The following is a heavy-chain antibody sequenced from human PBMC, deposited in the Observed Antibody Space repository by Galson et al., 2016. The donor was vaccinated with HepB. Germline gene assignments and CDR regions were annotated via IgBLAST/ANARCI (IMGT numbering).Heavy chain of an antibody. Sequence: SLRLSCAASGFTVTNAWMSWVRQAPGKGLEWVGCIRSKTGGGTTDYGAPVKGRITISRDDSKNTLYLQINNLKTEDTAVYYCTTVGIALPNTDHWGQGTVVTVSS. D-gene: IGHD6-13*01. J-gene: IGHJ4*02. CDR3: TTVGIALPNTDH. V-gene: IGHV3-15*01. CDR1: GFTVTNAW. CDR2: IRSKTGGGTT.